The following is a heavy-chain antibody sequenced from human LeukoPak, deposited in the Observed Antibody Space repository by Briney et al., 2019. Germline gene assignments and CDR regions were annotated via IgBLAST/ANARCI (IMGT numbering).Heavy chain of an antibody. Sequence: SETLSLTCTVSDDSITDYYWNWVRQSPGRGLEWIGFVYYRGNSNYSSSFKSRVTISLDTSKKQFSLKLTSVTAADTAVYYCARGLYVNFWTTFTDYYQYYMDVWGRGTAVTVSS. CDR3: ARGLYVNFWTTFTDYYQYYMDV. CDR1: DDSITDYY. J-gene: IGHJ6*04. D-gene: IGHD3/OR15-3a*01. V-gene: IGHV4-59*01. CDR2: VYYRGNS.